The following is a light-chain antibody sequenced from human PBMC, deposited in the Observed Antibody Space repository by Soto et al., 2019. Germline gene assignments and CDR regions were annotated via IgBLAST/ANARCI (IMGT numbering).Light chain of an antibody. CDR3: QHYDTFSWT. J-gene: IGKJ1*01. V-gene: IGKV1-5*01. CDR1: EDIDTS. Sequence: DIQMTHSPSTLSVSLGDRITITFRASEDIDTSLAWFQQRPGKAPKVLIAGASGLMNGVPSTFSGSGSGTEFALTISSVQPDDFATYFCQHYDTFSWTFGQGTKVDIK. CDR2: GAS.